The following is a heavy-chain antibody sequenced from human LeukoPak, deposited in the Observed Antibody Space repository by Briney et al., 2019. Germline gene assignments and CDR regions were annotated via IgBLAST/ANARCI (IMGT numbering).Heavy chain of an antibody. V-gene: IGHV3-23*01. CDR3: AKDPFYGSGSYYFDY. CDR2: ISGTTAST. Sequence: GGSLRLSCAASGFTFSSFAMGWVRQAPGKGLEGFSTISGTTASTNYADSVKGRFTISRDNSKSTLYLQLNSLRAEDTAVYYCAKDPFYGSGSYYFDYWGQGTLVTVSS. J-gene: IGHJ4*02. CDR1: GFTFSSFA. D-gene: IGHD3-10*01.